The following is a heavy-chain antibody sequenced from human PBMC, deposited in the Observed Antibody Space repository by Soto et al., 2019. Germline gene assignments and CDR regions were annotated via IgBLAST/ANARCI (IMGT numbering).Heavy chain of an antibody. Sequence: PGGSLRLSCAASGFTFSSYSMNWVRQAPGKGLEWVSYISSSSSTIYYADSVKGRFTISRDNAKNSLYLQMNSLRAEDTAVYYCATTNLEWSVPGLSPDYWGQGTLVTVSS. CDR3: ATTNLEWSVPGLSPDY. D-gene: IGHD3-3*01. CDR1: GFTFSSYS. J-gene: IGHJ4*02. CDR2: ISSSSSTI. V-gene: IGHV3-48*01.